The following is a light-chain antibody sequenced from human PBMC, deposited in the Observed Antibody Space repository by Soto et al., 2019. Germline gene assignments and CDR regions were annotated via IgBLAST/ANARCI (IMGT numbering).Light chain of an antibody. V-gene: IGLV2-18*02. CDR1: SSDVGKYDR. CDR3: SSYMSSSRYV. Sequence: QSVLTRPPSVSGSPGQSVTISCTGTSSDVGKYDRVSWYQQPPGTAPKLIIYEVINRPSGVPARFSGSKSGNTASLTISGLQAEDEAEYCSSYMSSSRYVFGAGTKLTVL. J-gene: IGLJ1*01. CDR2: EVI.